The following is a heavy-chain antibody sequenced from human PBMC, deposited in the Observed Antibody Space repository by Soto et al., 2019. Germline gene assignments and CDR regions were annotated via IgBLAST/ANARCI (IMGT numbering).Heavy chain of an antibody. J-gene: IGHJ4*02. CDR2: TGASCRTT. CDR1: GFSFSGYA. D-gene: IGHD1-20*01. CDR3: ATVHNTSRSFDY. V-gene: IGHV3-23*01. Sequence: EVQLLESGGVLVQPGGSLRLSCAASGFSFSGYAMTWVRQAPGKGLEGVSTTGASCRTTYYADSVKGRFTGSRDNSKNTLELQMRSLRADDTAVYYCATVHNTSRSFDYWGQGTLVTASS.